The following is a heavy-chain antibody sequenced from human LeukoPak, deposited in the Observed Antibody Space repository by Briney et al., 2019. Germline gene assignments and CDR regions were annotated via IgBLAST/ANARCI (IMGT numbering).Heavy chain of an antibody. V-gene: IGHV1-2*02. CDR1: GYTFTNYY. J-gene: IGHJ4*02. D-gene: IGHD6-19*01. CDR3: ARVPSGWYFDY. CDR2: INPDSGGT. Sequence: ASVKVSCKASGYTFTNYYIHWVRQAPGQGLEWMGWINPDSGGTNYAQKFQGRVTMTRDTSISTAYMELSRLRSDDTAVYYCARVPSGWYFDYWGQGTLVTVSS.